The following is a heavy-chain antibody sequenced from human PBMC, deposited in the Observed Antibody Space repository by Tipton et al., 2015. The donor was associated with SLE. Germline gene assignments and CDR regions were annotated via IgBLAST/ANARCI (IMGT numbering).Heavy chain of an antibody. Sequence: SLRLSCAASGITLRTYAMHWVRQVPGKGLEYVSGISSNGGSTDYAKSVKGRFTISRDNAKNSLYLQMNSLRAEDTAVYYCAGGTWSGSGYWGQGTLVTVSS. CDR2: ISSNGGST. CDR3: AGGTWSGSGY. V-gene: IGHV3-64*04. J-gene: IGHJ4*02. CDR1: GITLRTYA. D-gene: IGHD1-1*01.